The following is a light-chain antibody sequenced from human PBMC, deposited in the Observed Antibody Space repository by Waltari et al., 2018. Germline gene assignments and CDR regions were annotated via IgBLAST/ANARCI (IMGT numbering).Light chain of an antibody. CDR3: QQSNNLPVT. J-gene: IGKJ3*01. CDR2: DAS. Sequence: DIQMTQSPSSLSASVGDRVTITCQASQDIRNNLNWYQQKPGKAPNLLIYDASSLETGVPSRFSGSGFGRDFSFTITSLQPEDIGTYFCQQSNNLPVTFGPGTKVDIK. CDR1: QDIRNN. V-gene: IGKV1-33*01.